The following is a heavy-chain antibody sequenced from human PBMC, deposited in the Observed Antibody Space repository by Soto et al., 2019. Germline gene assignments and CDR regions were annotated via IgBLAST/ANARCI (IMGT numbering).Heavy chain of an antibody. Sequence: PGGSLRLSCAASGFTFSSYAMSWVRQAPGKGLEWVSAISGSGGSTYYADSVKGRFTISRDNSKNTLYLQMNSLRAEDTAVYYCAKDLFTLAVAGTDFEYWGQGTLVTVSS. CDR2: ISGSGGST. V-gene: IGHV3-23*01. CDR1: GFTFSSYA. D-gene: IGHD6-19*01. CDR3: AKDLFTLAVAGTDFEY. J-gene: IGHJ4*02.